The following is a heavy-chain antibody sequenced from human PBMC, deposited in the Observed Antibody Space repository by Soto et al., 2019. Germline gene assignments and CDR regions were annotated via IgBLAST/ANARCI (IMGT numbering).Heavy chain of an antibody. D-gene: IGHD3-22*01. V-gene: IGHV4-39*07. CDR1: GGSISSGSSY. Sequence: SVTLSLTCTVSGGSISSGSSYWGWIRQPPGKGLEWIGEINYRGSTTYNPSLKSRVTISEDTSKNQFSLHLTSVTAADTAVYYCAIIVVAGYYFDSWGQGALVTVSS. CDR3: AIIVVAGYYFDS. J-gene: IGHJ4*02. CDR2: INYRGST.